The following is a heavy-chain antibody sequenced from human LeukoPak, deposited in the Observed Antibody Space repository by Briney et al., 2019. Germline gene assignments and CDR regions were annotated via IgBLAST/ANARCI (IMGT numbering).Heavy chain of an antibody. V-gene: IGHV1-18*04. CDR1: GYTFTGYY. CDR3: ASAYGSGSYETYYFDY. CDR2: ISAYNGNT. D-gene: IGHD3-10*01. Sequence: ASVKVSCKASGYTFTGYYMHWVRQAPGQGLEWMGWISAYNGNTNYAQKLQGRVTMTTDTSTSTAYMELRSLRSDDTAVYYCASAYGSGSYETYYFDYWGQGTLVTVSS. J-gene: IGHJ4*02.